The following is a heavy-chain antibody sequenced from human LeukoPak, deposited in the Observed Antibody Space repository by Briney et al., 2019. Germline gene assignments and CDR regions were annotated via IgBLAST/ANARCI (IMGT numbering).Heavy chain of an antibody. V-gene: IGHV3-23*01. D-gene: IGHD3-22*01. CDR3: AKGSDDSSGYYYVYYYYYMDV. J-gene: IGHJ6*03. CDR2: ISGSGDST. Sequence: GGSLRLSXAASGFTFSSYAMSWVRQGPGKGLEWVSAISGSGDSTYYADSVKGRFTVSRDNSKNTLYLQMNSLRAEDTAVYYCAKGSDDSSGYYYVYYYYYMDVWGKGTTVTVSS. CDR1: GFTFSSYA.